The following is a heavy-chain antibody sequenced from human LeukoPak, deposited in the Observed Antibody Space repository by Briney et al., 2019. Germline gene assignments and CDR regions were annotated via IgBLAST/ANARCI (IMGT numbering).Heavy chain of an antibody. CDR2: ISGSGGST. CDR3: ASGTLQGPVAFDI. V-gene: IGHV3-23*01. J-gene: IGHJ3*02. Sequence: GGSLRLSCAASGFTFSSYAMSWVRQAPGKGLEWVSAISGSGGSTYYADSVKGRFTISRDNSKNTLYLQMNSLRAEDTAVYYCASGTLQGPVAFDIWGQGTMVTVSS. CDR1: GFTFSSYA. D-gene: IGHD1-26*01.